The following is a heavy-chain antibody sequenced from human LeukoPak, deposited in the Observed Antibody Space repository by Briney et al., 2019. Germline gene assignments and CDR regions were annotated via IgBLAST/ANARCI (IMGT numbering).Heavy chain of an antibody. CDR1: GFTFSSYW. D-gene: IGHD5-12*01. J-gene: IGHJ4*02. CDR2: INSDGSSR. CDR3: AREDYSGYDFYDY. Sequence: RSGGSLRLSCAASGFTFSSYWMHWVRQAPGKGLVWVSLINSDGSSRNYADSVRGRLTISRDNAKNTLYLQMNSLRVEDTAVYYCAREDYSGYDFYDYWGQGSLVTVSS. V-gene: IGHV3-74*01.